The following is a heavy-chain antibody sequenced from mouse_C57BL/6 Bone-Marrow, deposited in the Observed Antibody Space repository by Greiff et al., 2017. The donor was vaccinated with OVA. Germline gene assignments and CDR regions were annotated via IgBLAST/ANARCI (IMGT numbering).Heavy chain of an antibody. CDR2: IYPGDGDT. V-gene: IGHV1-82*01. Sequence: QVHVKQSGPELVKPGASVKISCKASGYAFSSSWMNWVKQRPGKGLEWIGRIYPGDGDTNYNGKFKGKATLTADKSSSTAYMQLSSLTSEDSAVYFCARLDFGWYFDVWGTGTTVTVSS. J-gene: IGHJ1*03. CDR3: ARLDFGWYFDV. CDR1: GYAFSSSW.